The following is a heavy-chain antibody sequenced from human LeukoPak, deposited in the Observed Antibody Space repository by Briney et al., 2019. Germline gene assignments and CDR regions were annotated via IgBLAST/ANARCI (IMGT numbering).Heavy chain of an antibody. CDR2: ISAYDGNT. CDR3: ARDRYYYDSSGYPGY. V-gene: IGHV1-18*04. J-gene: IGHJ4*02. Sequence: ASVRVSCKASGYTFTGYYMHWVRQAPGQGLEWMGWISAYDGNTNYAQKLQGRVTMTTDTSTSTAYMELRSLRSDDTAVYYCARDRYYYDSSGYPGYWGQGTLVTVSS. D-gene: IGHD3-22*01. CDR1: GYTFTGYY.